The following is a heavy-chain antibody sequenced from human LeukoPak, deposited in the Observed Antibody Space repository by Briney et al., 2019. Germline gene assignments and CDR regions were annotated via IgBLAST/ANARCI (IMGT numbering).Heavy chain of an antibody. Sequence: GGSLRLSCAVSGITLSSYWMSWVRQAPGKGLEWVANIKQDGSERYYVDSVKGRFTISRDNAKNSLYLQMNSLRAEDTALYYCARVFGSIAAAGNNYWGQGTLVTVSS. J-gene: IGHJ4*02. V-gene: IGHV3-7*03. CDR2: IKQDGSER. CDR3: ARVFGSIAAAGNNY. CDR1: GITLSSYW. D-gene: IGHD6-13*01.